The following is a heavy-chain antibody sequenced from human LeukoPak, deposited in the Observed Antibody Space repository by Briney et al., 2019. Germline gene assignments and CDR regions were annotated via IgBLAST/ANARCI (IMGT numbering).Heavy chain of an antibody. D-gene: IGHD5-12*01. V-gene: IGHV3-7*01. J-gene: IGHJ4*02. CDR1: GFTFSNYW. Sequence: GGSLRLSCAASGFTFSNYWMTWVRQAPGKGLEWVAHINQDGSKEYYMDSVKARFTISRDNAKNSLSLQMNSLRAEDTAVYYCERDGGVSGYDLLDYWGQGTLVTVSS. CDR2: INQDGSKE. CDR3: ERDGGVSGYDLLDY.